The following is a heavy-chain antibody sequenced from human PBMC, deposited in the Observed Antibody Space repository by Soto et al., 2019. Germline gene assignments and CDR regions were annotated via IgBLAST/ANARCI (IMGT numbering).Heavy chain of an antibody. CDR3: ARDSGYNYGYFRWFDP. CDR1: GGSISNYY. D-gene: IGHD5-18*01. J-gene: IGHJ5*02. Sequence: SETLSLSCTVSGGSISNYYWSWIRQPPGKGLEWIGHIFYTGNTNYNPALESRVTISVDTSKNQFSLKLSSVTAADTAFYYCARDSGYNYGYFRWFDPWGQGTLVTVSS. V-gene: IGHV4-59*01. CDR2: IFYTGNT.